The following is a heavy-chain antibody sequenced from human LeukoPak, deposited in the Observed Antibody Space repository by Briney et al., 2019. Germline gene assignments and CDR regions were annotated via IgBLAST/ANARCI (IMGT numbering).Heavy chain of an antibody. CDR1: GGSISGYF. V-gene: IGHV4-4*09. Sequence: SETLSLTCSVSGGSISGYFWSWIRQPPGKELEWIGHMYISGSTNYNPSLKSRVTISVDTSKNQFSLKLSSVTAADTAVYYCARGTIFGVARSPQYYYYYYMDVWGKGTTVTVSS. CDR3: ARGTIFGVARSPQYYYYYYMDV. CDR2: MYISGST. D-gene: IGHD3-3*01. J-gene: IGHJ6*03.